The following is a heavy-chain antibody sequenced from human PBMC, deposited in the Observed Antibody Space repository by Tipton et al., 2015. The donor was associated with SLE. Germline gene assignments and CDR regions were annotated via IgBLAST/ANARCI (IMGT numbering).Heavy chain of an antibody. CDR1: GGSISSHY. CDR2: IYYSGST. Sequence: TLSLTCTVSGGSISSHYWSWIRQPPGKGLEWIGYIYYSGSTNYNPSLKSRVTISVDTSKNQFSLKLSSVTAADTAAYYCARSLPSSSGYFQHWGQGTLVTVSS. CDR3: ARSLPSSSGYFQH. D-gene: IGHD6-6*01. J-gene: IGHJ1*01. V-gene: IGHV4-59*11.